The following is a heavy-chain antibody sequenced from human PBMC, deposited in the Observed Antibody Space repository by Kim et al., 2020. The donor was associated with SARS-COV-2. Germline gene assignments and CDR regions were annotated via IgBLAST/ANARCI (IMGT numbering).Heavy chain of an antibody. V-gene: IGHV3-30*02. CDR3: AKDRLDSSSSYYYYVMDV. D-gene: IGHD6-6*01. Sequence: KGRLTISRDNSKNTLYLQMNSRRAEDTAVYYCAKDRLDSSSSYYYYVMDVWGQGTTVTVSS. J-gene: IGHJ6*02.